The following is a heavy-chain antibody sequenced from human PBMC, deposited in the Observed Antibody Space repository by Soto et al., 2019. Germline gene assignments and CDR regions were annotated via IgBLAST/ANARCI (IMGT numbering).Heavy chain of an antibody. CDR3: AHRGGGMVDWYFEL. CDR2: IYWDDDK. Sequence: QITLNESGPTLVKPTQTLTLTCTFSGFSLGTYGVGVGWIRQPPGKALEWLALIYWDDDKRYSPSLKSRLTITKDTSKRQVFLTLTTMAPVDAATYYCAHRGGGMVDWYFELWGRGTPVIVSS. D-gene: IGHD1-26*01. V-gene: IGHV2-5*02. J-gene: IGHJ2*01. CDR1: GFSLGTYGVG.